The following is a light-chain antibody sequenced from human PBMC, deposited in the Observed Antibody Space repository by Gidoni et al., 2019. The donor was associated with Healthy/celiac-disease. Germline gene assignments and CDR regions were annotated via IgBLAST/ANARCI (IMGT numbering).Light chain of an antibody. CDR3: NSRDSSGNHWV. J-gene: IGLJ3*02. CDR1: SLRSYY. Sequence: SSELTQDPAVSVALGHTVRITCQGDSLRSYYASWYQQKPGQAPVLVIYGKNNRPSGIPDRFSGSSSVNTASLTITGAQAEDEADYFCNSRDSSGNHWVFGGGTKLTVL. V-gene: IGLV3-19*01. CDR2: GKN.